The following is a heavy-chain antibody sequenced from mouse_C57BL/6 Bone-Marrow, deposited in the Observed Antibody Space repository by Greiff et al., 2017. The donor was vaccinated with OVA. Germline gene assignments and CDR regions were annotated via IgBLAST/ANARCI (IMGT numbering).Heavy chain of an antibody. Sequence: VKLVESGAELVKPGASVKMSCKASGFTFTTYPIEWMKQNHGKSLEWIGNFHPYNDDTKYNEKFKGKATLTVEKSYSTVYLELSRLTSDDSAVYYCARRGFGSSHWYFDVWGTGTTVTVSS. CDR1: GFTFTTYP. CDR3: ARRGFGSSHWYFDV. CDR2: FHPYNDDT. J-gene: IGHJ1*03. V-gene: IGHV1-47*01. D-gene: IGHD1-1*01.